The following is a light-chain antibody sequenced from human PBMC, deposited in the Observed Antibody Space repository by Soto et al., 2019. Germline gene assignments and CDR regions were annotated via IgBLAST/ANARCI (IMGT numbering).Light chain of an antibody. CDR1: QSIGNW. J-gene: IGKJ1*01. CDR3: QQYDSYWS. Sequence: DVHMTQTPSIFSASVWDIVILTCRASQSIGNWLAWYQQKPGKAPKLLIYKASSLESGVPSRFSGTRSGTDGTDFTLIISSLQTDDSATYYCQQYDSYWSFGQGTKVDIK. CDR2: KAS. V-gene: IGKV1-5*03.